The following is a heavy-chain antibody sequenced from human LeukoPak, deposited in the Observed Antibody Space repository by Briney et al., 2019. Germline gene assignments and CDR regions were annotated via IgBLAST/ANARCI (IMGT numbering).Heavy chain of an antibody. CDR3: AKGPLRGTAAAIDY. J-gene: IGHJ4*02. Sequence: GGSLRLSCAASEFSFNSDWMDWVRQAPGKGLEWVAVISYDGRNIHYPDSVKGRFTISRDISTDTLWLQMDSLRTEDTAVYYCAKGPLRGTAAAIDYWGQGTLVTVSS. CDR2: ISYDGRNI. CDR1: EFSFNSDW. V-gene: IGHV3-30*18. D-gene: IGHD2-2*01.